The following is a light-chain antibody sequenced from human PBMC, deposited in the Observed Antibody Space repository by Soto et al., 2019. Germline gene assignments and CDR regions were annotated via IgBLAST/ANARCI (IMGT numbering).Light chain of an antibody. CDR3: CSYAGSNTLV. CDR1: IRDIGGYNF. Sequence: QSALTQPRSVSGSPGQSITISCSGTIRDIGGYNFISWYQQHPGTAPKIIIYDVSKRPSGVPDRFSGSTSGNTASLTISGLQPEDDAFYYCCSYAGSNTLVFGGGTQLPVL. J-gene: IGLJ2*01. V-gene: IGLV2-11*01. CDR2: DVS.